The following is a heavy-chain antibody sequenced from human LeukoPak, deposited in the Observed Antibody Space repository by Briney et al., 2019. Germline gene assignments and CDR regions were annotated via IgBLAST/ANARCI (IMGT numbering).Heavy chain of an antibody. V-gene: IGHV3-9*01. D-gene: IGHD5-24*01. CDR2: ISWNSGSI. Sequence: GRSLRLSCAASGFTFDDYAIHWVRQAPGKGLEWVSGISWNSGSIGYADSVKGRFTISRDNAKNSLYLQMNSLRAEDTALYYCAKARDGYNSRLDYWGQGTLVTVSS. CDR1: GFTFDDYA. J-gene: IGHJ4*02. CDR3: AKARDGYNSRLDY.